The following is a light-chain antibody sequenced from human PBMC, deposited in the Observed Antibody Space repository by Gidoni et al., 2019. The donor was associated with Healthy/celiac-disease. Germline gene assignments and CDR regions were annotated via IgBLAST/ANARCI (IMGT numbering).Light chain of an antibody. V-gene: IGKV1-33*01. CDR2: DAS. CDR3: QQYDNRPGGL. CDR1: QDISNS. J-gene: IGKJ3*01. Sequence: DIKMTQSPPSLSASVGDRVTITCQASQDISNSLNWYQQKPGKAPKLLIYDASNLETGVPSRFSGSGSGTDFTFTISSLQPEDIATYYCQQYDNRPGGLFGPGTKVDIK.